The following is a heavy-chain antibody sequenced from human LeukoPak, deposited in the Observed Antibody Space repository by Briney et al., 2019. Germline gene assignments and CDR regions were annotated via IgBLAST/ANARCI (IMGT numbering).Heavy chain of an antibody. Sequence: SETLSLTCAVYTRSFTGYYWSWNRQPPGKGLEWIGESNPSGDTSYNPSLKSRVIISLDTSKNQFSLKLSSVTAADTAVYFCARGVMDGYNSHSLDYWGQGTLVTVSS. CDR3: ARGVMDGYNSHSLDY. J-gene: IGHJ4*02. CDR2: SNPSGDT. D-gene: IGHD5-24*01. V-gene: IGHV4-34*01. CDR1: TRSFTGYY.